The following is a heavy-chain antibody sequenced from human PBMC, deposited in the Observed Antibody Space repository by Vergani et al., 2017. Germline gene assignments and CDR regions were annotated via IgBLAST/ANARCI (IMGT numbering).Heavy chain of an antibody. CDR2: IYYSGST. D-gene: IGHD5-18*01. V-gene: IGHV4-39*01. Sequence: QLQLQESGPGLVKPSETLSLTCTVSGGSISSSSYYWGWIRQPPGKGLEWIGSIYYSGSTYYNPSLKSRVTISVDTAKNQFSLKLSSVTAADTAVYYCARLGDVDTAMVSYYFDYWGQGTLVTVSS. CDR1: GGSISSSSYY. CDR3: ARLGDVDTAMVSYYFDY. J-gene: IGHJ4*02.